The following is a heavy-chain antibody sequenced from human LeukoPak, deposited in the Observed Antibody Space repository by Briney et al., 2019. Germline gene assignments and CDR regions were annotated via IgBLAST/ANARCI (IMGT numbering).Heavy chain of an antibody. V-gene: IGHV4-34*01. J-gene: IGHJ6*02. CDR1: GGSFSGYY. D-gene: IGHD2-2*01. Sequence: SETLSLTCAVYGGSFSGYYWSWIRQPPGKGLEWIGEINHSGSTNYNPSLKRRVTISVDTSKNQFSLRLSSVTAADTAVYYCASSHSDCSSTSCYFLGDGMDVWGQGTTVTVSS. CDR2: INHSGST. CDR3: ASSHSDCSSTSCYFLGDGMDV.